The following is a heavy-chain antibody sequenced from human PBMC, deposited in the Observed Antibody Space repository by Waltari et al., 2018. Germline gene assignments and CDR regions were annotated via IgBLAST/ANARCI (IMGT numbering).Heavy chain of an antibody. D-gene: IGHD3-3*01. CDR1: GGSFSGYY. CDR2: INHSGST. J-gene: IGHJ6*02. Sequence: QVQLQQWGAGLLKPSETLSLTCAVYGGSFSGYYWSWIRQPPGKGLEWIGEINHSGSTNYNPSLNSRVTISVDTSTNQFSLKLSSVTAAYTAVYYCARGRSRSKYDFWSGYYTPQLGYGMDVWGQGTTVTVSS. CDR3: ARGRSRSKYDFWSGYYTPQLGYGMDV. V-gene: IGHV4-34*01.